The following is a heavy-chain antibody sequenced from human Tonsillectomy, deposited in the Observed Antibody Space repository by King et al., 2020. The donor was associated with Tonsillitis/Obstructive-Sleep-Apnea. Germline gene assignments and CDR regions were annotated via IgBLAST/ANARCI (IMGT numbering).Heavy chain of an antibody. D-gene: IGHD6-19*01. V-gene: IGHV3-23*04. J-gene: IGHJ5*02. Sequence: VQLVESGGGLVQPGGSLRLSCAASGFTFSGYAMSWVRQAPGKGLERVSGISGGGGKTDYADAVKGRFTISRDNSKNTLYLQMNSLRVEDTALYYCARDSLGWENWFDPWGQGILVTVSS. CDR2: ISGGGGKT. CDR3: ARDSLGWENWFDP. CDR1: GFTFSGYA.